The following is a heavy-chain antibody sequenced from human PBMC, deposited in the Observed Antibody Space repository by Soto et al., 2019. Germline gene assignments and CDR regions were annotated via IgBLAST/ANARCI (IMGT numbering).Heavy chain of an antibody. D-gene: IGHD3-3*01. Sequence: QVQLVESGGGVVQPGRSLRLSCAASGFTFSSYGMHWVRQAPGKGLEWVAVISYDGSNKYYADSVKGGFTISRDNSKNTLYLQMNSLRAEDTAVYYCAKDRITIFGVVAPDFDYWGQGTLVTVSS. CDR1: GFTFSSYG. CDR2: ISYDGSNK. V-gene: IGHV3-30*18. J-gene: IGHJ4*02. CDR3: AKDRITIFGVVAPDFDY.